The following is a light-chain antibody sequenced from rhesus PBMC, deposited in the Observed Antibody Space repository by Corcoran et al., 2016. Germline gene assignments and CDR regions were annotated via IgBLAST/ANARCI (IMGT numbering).Light chain of an antibody. V-gene: IGKV1-80*01. CDR2: ETS. J-gene: IGKJ1*01. CDR3: QHYYDTPWT. CDR1: QDITND. Sequence: DIQVTQSPSSLSASVGDRVTITCRASQDITNDLAWYQQKPGEIPKLLVYETSTLHNGIPSRFSGSGSRTVFTITISSLQSEDFGTYYCQHYYDTPWTFGQGTKVEIK.